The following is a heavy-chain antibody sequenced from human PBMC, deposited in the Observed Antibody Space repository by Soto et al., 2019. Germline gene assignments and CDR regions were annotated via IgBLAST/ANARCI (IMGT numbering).Heavy chain of an antibody. CDR1: GGSISSYY. D-gene: IGHD2-15*01. Sequence: PSDTLSLTCTVSGGSISSYYWSWIRQAPGKGLEWIGHIYYSGSTKYNPSLKSRVTISVDTSKNQLSLKLSSVTAADTAVYYCARVWDCSGCTSSSWWFDPWGQGNLVTISS. V-gene: IGHV4-59*01. CDR3: ARVWDCSGCTSSSWWFDP. CDR2: IYYSGST. J-gene: IGHJ5*02.